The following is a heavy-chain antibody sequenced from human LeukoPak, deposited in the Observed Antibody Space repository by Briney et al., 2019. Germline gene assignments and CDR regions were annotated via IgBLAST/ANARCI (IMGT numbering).Heavy chain of an antibody. Sequence: SETLSLTCTVSGYSISSGYYWGWIRQPPGKGLEWIGSICHSGSTYYNPSLKSRVTISVDTSKNQFSLKLSSVTAADTAVYYCARAPGYSYGYVRFDPWGQGTLVTVSS. J-gene: IGHJ5*02. V-gene: IGHV4-38-2*02. CDR2: ICHSGST. D-gene: IGHD5-18*01. CDR3: ARAPGYSYGYVRFDP. CDR1: GYSISSGYY.